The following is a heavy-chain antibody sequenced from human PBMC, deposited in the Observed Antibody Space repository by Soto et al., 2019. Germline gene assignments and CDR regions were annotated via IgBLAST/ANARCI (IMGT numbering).Heavy chain of an antibody. CDR3: AKQRGSNGYDYFDY. CDR2: ISASGGST. D-gene: IGHD5-12*01. V-gene: IGHV3-23*01. CDR1: RFTFRSYA. Sequence: LRLSCAASRFTFRSYAMTWVRQAPGKGLEWVSGISASGGSTYYADSVKGRFTISRDDSRNTLYLQMNSLRAEDTAVYYCAKQRGSNGYDYFDYWGQGALVTVSS. J-gene: IGHJ4*02.